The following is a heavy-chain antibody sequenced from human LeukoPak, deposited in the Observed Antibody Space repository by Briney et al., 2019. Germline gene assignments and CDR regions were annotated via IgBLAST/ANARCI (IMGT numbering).Heavy chain of an antibody. CDR2: INPNSGGT. J-gene: IGHJ4*02. CDR3: ARDYASGSWYSDY. V-gene: IGHV1-2*06. CDR1: GYTFTGYY. Sequence: GASVKVSCKASGYTFTGYYMHWVRQAPGQGLEWMGRINPNSGGTNYAQKFQGRVTMTMDTSTSTAYMELRSLRSDDTAVYYCARDYASGSWYSDYWGQGTLVTVSS. D-gene: IGHD3-10*01.